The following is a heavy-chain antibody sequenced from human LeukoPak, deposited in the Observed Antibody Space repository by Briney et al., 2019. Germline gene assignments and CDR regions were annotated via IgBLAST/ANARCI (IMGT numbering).Heavy chain of an antibody. D-gene: IGHD1-1*01. CDR1: GFTFSSYA. CDR2: ISGSGGST. V-gene: IGHV3-23*01. J-gene: IGHJ4*02. Sequence: GGSLRLSCAASGFTFSSYAITWVRQAPGKGLEWVSAISGSGGSTYSADSVKGRFTISRDNSKNTLYLQMNSLRAEDTAVYYCARESGTTETSCFDYWGQGTLVTVSS. CDR3: ARESGTTETSCFDY.